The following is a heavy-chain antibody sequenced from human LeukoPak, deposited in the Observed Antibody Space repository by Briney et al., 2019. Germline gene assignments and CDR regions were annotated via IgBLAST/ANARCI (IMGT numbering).Heavy chain of an antibody. J-gene: IGHJ4*02. CDR1: GFTFSSYA. CDR2: IISTGGST. CDR3: VKDFVLLWFGRTFDY. V-gene: IGHV3-64D*06. D-gene: IGHD3-10*01. Sequence: GGSLRLSCSAAGFTFSSYAMHWVRHPPGGGLEYVSAIISTGGSTYSADSVKGRFTISRDNSKNTLYLQMSSLRAEDTAVYYCVKDFVLLWFGRTFDYWGQGTLVTVSS.